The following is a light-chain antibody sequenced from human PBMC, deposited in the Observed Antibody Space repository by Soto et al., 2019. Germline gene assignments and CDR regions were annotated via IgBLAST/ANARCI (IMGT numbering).Light chain of an antibody. V-gene: IGKV3-15*01. CDR1: QSINSN. CDR3: QQYKNWPQT. J-gene: IGKJ1*01. CDR2: GAS. Sequence: IVLTQAPATLAVSSGERATLACRASQSINSNVDWYQLKLGQGKRLLIEGASTRDTGIAARFSGSGSGTEFTLTISSLKPEDGADYHCQQYKNWPQTFGQGTKVDIK.